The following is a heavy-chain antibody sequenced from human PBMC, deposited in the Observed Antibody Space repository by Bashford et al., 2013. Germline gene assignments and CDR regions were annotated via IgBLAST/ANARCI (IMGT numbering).Heavy chain of an antibody. CDR3: AREGYYVGSGTYAPPRFYGMDV. V-gene: IGHV1-2*02. J-gene: IGHJ6*02. Sequence: VASVKVSCEASGFTFTGYVHWVRQAPGQGLEWVGRISPNTGGTNSAQKFEGRVTMTRDTSINTFYMQLRSLTADDTAVYYCAREGYYVGSGTYAPPRFYGMDVWGQGTTVTVSS. D-gene: IGHD3-10*01. CDR1: GFTFTGY. CDR2: ISPNTGGT.